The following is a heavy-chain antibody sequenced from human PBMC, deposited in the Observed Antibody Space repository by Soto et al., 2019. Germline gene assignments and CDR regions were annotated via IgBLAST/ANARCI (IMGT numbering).Heavy chain of an antibody. J-gene: IGHJ4*02. V-gene: IGHV4-59*12. CDR1: GGSISSYY. Sequence: SETLSLTCTVSGGSISSYYWSWIRQPPGKGLEWIGYIYYSGSTNYNPSLKSRVTISVDTSKNQFSLQLSSVTAADTAVYYCAARDNSGWVFDYWGQGTLVTVSS. CDR3: AARDNSGWVFDY. CDR2: IYYSGST. D-gene: IGHD6-19*01.